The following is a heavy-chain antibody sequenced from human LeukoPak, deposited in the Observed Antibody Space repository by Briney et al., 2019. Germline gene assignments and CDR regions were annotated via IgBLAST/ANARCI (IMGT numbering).Heavy chain of an antibody. CDR2: INPNTGGT. CDR1: GYTFTGQD. V-gene: IGHV1-2*02. J-gene: IGHJ4*02. D-gene: IGHD6-6*01. Sequence: ASVKVSCKASGYTFTGQDMHWVRQAPGQGLEWMGWINPNTGGTTYAQEFQGRVTMTRDTSINTAYMELSGLRSDDTAVYYCASYPRYSSSPPFDYWGQGTLVTVST. CDR3: ASYPRYSSSPPFDY.